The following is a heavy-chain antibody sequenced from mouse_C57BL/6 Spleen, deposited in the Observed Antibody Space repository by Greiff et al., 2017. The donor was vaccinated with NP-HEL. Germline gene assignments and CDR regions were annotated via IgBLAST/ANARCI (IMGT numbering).Heavy chain of an antibody. V-gene: IGHV5-4*03. D-gene: IGHD1-1*01. CDR1: GFTFSSYA. J-gene: IGHJ3*01. CDR3: ARGGYGSSPFAY. CDR2: ISDGGSYT. Sequence: EVMLVESGGGLVKPGGSLKLSCAASGFTFSSYAMSWVRQTPEKRLEWVATISDGGSYTYYPDNVKGRFTISRDNAKNNLYLQMSHLKSEDTAMYYCARGGYGSSPFAYWGQGTLVTVSA.